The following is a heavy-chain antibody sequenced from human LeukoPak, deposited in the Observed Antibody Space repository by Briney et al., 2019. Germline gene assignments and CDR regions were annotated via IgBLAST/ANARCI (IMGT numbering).Heavy chain of an antibody. CDR2: INPSGGST. D-gene: IGHD4-17*01. J-gene: IGHJ4*02. CDR1: GYTFTGYY. V-gene: IGHV1-46*01. Sequence: GASVKVSCKASGYTFTGYYMHWVRQAPGQGLEWMGIINPSGGSTSYAQKLQGRVTMTRDTSTSTVYMELSSLRSEDTAVYYCARATYGDYFDYWGQGTLVTVSS. CDR3: ARATYGDYFDY.